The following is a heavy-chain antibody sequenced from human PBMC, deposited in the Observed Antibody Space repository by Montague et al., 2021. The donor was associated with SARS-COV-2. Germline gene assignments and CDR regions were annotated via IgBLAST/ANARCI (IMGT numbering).Heavy chain of an antibody. J-gene: IGHJ4*02. D-gene: IGHD3-10*01. CDR3: AGSLLIYFDY. Sequence: SLRLSCAASGFTFSSYGMHWVRQAPGKGLEWVAVISYDGSNKYYADSVKGRFTISRDNSKNTLYLQMNSLRAEDTAVYYCAGSLLIYFDYWGQGPWSPSPQ. CDR2: ISYDGSNK. V-gene: IGHV3-30*03. CDR1: GFTFSSYG.